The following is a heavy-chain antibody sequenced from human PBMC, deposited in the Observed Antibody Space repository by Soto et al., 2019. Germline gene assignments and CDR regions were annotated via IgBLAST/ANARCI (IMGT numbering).Heavy chain of an antibody. CDR1: GYTFTGYA. D-gene: IGHD2-21*02. J-gene: IGHJ4*02. CDR2: INAGNGNT. V-gene: IGHV1-3*01. Sequence: ASVKVSCKASGYTFTGYAMHWVRQAPGQRLEWMGWINAGNGNTKYSQKFQGRVTITRDTSASTAYMELSSLRSEDTALYYCARAVVVPADCDYWGQGTMGTVSS. CDR3: ARAVVVPADCDY.